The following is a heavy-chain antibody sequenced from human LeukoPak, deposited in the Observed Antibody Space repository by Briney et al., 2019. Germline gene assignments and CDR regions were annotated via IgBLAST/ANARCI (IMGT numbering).Heavy chain of an antibody. CDR2: IIPIFGTA. CDR3: ARDINRGGRFDY. V-gene: IGHV1-69*13. CDR1: GGTFSSYA. D-gene: IGHD2/OR15-2a*01. J-gene: IGHJ4*02. Sequence: ASVKVSCKASGGTFSSYAISWVRQAPGQGLEWMGGIIPIFGTANYAQKFQGRVTITADESTSTAYMGLSSLRSEDTAVYYCARDINRGGRFDYWGQGTLVTVSS.